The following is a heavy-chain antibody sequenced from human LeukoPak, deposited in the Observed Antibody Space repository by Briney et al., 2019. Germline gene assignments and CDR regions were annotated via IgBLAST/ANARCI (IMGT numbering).Heavy chain of an antibody. CDR2: ISYDGSNK. V-gene: IGHV3-30-3*01. CDR3: ARTGRYCSSTRCLQNWFDP. J-gene: IGHJ5*02. Sequence: PGRSLRLSCAASGFTFSSYAMHWVRQAPGKGLEWVAVISYDGSNKYYADSVKGRFTISRDNSKNTLYLQMNSLRAEDTAVYYCARTGRYCSSTRCLQNWFDPWGQGTLVTVSS. CDR1: GFTFSSYA. D-gene: IGHD2-2*01.